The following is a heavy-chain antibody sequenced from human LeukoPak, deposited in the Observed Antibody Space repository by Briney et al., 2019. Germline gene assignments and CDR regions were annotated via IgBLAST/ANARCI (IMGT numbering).Heavy chain of an antibody. CDR3: ARAGHRGYSYGYEDH. V-gene: IGHV1-18*04. CDR1: GYTFSSYG. J-gene: IGHJ4*02. D-gene: IGHD5-18*01. CDR2: ISAYNGNT. Sequence: ASVKVSCKASGYTFSSYGITWVRQAPGQGLEWMGWISAYNGNTNYEQKIQGRVTMTTDTSTSTGHMELRSLRSDDTAVYYCARAGHRGYSYGYEDHWGQGTLVTVSS.